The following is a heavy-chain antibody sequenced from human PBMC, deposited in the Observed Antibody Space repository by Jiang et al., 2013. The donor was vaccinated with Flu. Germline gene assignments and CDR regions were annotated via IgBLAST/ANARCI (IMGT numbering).Heavy chain of an antibody. CDR1: GFSFSSYG. V-gene: IGHV3-33*05. D-gene: IGHD6-19*01. J-gene: IGHJ4*02. Sequence: GVVQPGRSLRLSCAASGFSFSSYGMNWVRQAPGKGLEWVALISSDGSKTYYADSVKGRFTISGDNSKDTLFLQMNSLRAEDTAVYYCARDIDPLAVAGTAAGYWGQGTLVTVSS. CDR2: ISSDGSKT. CDR3: ARDIDPLAVAGTAAGY.